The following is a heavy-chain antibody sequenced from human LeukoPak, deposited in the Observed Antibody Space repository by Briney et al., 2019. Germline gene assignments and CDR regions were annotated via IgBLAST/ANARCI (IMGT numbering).Heavy chain of an antibody. CDR2: IVVGSGNT. J-gene: IGHJ5*02. CDR3: ARDRHDYRYSSSWYSWFDP. Sequence: GASVKVSCKASGFTFTSSAVQWVRQARGQRLEWIGWIVVGSGNTNYAQKFQERVTITRDMSTSTAYMELSSLRSEDTAVYYCARDRHDYRYSSSWYSWFDPWGQGTLVTVSS. D-gene: IGHD6-13*01. V-gene: IGHV1-58*01. CDR1: GFTFTSSA.